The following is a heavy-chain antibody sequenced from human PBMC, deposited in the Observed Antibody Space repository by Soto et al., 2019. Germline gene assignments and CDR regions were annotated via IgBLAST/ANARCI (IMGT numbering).Heavy chain of an antibody. V-gene: IGHV3-20*04. CDR1: GFTFEDYG. J-gene: IGHJ4*02. D-gene: IGHD3-9*01. CDR2: INWNGRTR. Sequence: PGEXLKISCAASGFTFEDYGMSWVRQLPGKGLQWVAGINWNGRTRDYVDSVRGRFTISRDDANSHVYLDMKDVRPEDTALYYCARGHPRGPYFDWLIFPLGYWGRGALVTVSS. CDR3: ARGHPRGPYFDWLIFPLGY.